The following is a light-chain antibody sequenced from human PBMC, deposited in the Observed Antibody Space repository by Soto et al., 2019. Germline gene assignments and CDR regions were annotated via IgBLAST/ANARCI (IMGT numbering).Light chain of an antibody. J-gene: IGKJ1*01. CDR2: AAS. V-gene: IGKV1-39*01. CDR3: QQSYSTPPWT. CDR1: QSVSIY. Sequence: DVQMTQSPSSLSASVGDRVTITCRASQSVSIYLNWYQRKPGKAPNLLISAASSLQNGVPSRFRGSGSGTDFTLTTSGLQPEDFATYYCQQSYSTPPWTFGQGTKVDIK.